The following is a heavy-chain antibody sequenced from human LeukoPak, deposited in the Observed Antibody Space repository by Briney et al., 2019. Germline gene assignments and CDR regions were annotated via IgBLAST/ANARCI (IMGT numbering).Heavy chain of an antibody. CDR2: ISGSGGST. Sequence: GGSLRLSCAASVFTFSSYAMSWVRQAPGKGLEWVSAISGSGGSTYYADSVKGRFTISRDNSKNTLYLQMNSLRAEDTAVYYCAKPSSGWPEVYFQHWGQGTLVTVSS. V-gene: IGHV3-23*01. CDR3: AKPSSGWPEVYFQH. J-gene: IGHJ1*01. D-gene: IGHD6-19*01. CDR1: VFTFSSYA.